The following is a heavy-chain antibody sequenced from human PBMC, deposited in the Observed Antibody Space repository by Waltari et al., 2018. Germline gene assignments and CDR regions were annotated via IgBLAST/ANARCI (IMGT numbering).Heavy chain of an antibody. V-gene: IGHV4-39*01. D-gene: IGHD3-16*01. CDR1: GGSISRSSYY. CDR2: IYYSGST. CDR3: ARHGSELWDIDY. Sequence: QLQLQESGPGLVKPSETLSLTCTVSGGSISRSSYYWGWIRQPPGKGLEWIGSIYYSGSTYYNPSLKSRVTISVDTSKNQFSLKLSSVTAADTAVYYCARHGSELWDIDYWGQGTLVTVSS. J-gene: IGHJ4*02.